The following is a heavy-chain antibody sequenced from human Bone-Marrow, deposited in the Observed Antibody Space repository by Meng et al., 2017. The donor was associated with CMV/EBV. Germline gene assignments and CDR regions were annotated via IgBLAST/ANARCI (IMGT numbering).Heavy chain of an antibody. CDR2: ISAYNGNT. CDR1: GYTFTSYG. J-gene: IGHJ6*02. D-gene: IGHD6-6*01. V-gene: IGHV1-18*01. Sequence: ASVKVSCKASGYTFTSYGISWVRQAPGQGLEWMGWISAYNGNTNYAQKPQGRVTMTTDTSTSTAYMELRSLRSDDTAVYYCAREPGIAARRHHYYYGMDVWGQGTTVTVSS. CDR3: AREPGIAARRHHYYYGMDV.